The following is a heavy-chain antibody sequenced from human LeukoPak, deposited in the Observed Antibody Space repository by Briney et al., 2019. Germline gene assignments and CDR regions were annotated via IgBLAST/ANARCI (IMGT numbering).Heavy chain of an antibody. J-gene: IGHJ4*02. CDR2: IYHRGST. D-gene: IGHD1-7*01. V-gene: IGHV4-31*03. CDR1: GDSISRGDYY. Sequence: SETLSLTCTVSGDSISRGDYYWNWIRQDPGKGLEWIGSIYHRGSTYHNPSLKSRLTISLDTSGNQFYLKLSSVTAADTAVYYCARARYNWNYEDWGQGTLVTVSS. CDR3: ARARYNWNYED.